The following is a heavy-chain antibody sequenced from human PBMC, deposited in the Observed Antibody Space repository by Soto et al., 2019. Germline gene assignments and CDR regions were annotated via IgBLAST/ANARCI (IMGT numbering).Heavy chain of an antibody. CDR2: IVVGSGNT. Sequence: VKVSCKASGFTFTSSAVQWVRQARGQRLEWIGWIVVGSGNTNYAQKFQERVTITRDMSTSTAYMELSSLRSEDTAVYYFAAPQTYYYDSSGYYSDAFDIWGQGTMVTVSS. CDR1: GFTFTSSA. CDR3: AAPQTYYYDSSGYYSDAFDI. J-gene: IGHJ3*02. D-gene: IGHD3-22*01. V-gene: IGHV1-58*01.